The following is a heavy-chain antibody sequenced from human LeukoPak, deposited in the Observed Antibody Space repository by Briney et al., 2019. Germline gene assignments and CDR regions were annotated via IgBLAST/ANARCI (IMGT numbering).Heavy chain of an antibody. Sequence: GGSLRLSCAASGFTFSSYAMHWVRQAPGKGLGWVAVISYDGSNKYYADSVKGRFTISRDNSKNTLYLQMNSLRAEDTAVYYCARVLKRGIAAAGYWGQGTLVTVSS. V-gene: IGHV3-30*04. D-gene: IGHD6-13*01. CDR2: ISYDGSNK. CDR1: GFTFSSYA. CDR3: ARVLKRGIAAAGY. J-gene: IGHJ4*02.